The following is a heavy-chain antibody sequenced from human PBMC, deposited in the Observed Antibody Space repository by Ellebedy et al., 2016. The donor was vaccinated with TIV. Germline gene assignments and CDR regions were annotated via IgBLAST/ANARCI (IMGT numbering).Heavy chain of an antibody. CDR3: ARDGAYCGGDCYAFDI. Sequence: AASVKVSCKASGYTFSNYFVHWVRQAPGQGLEWMGIINPSGSSTSYAQKFQGRVTMTRDTSTSTAYMELSSLRSEDTAVYYCARDGAYCGGDCYAFDIWGQGTMVTVSS. CDR2: INPSGSST. V-gene: IGHV1-46*01. CDR1: GYTFSNYF. D-gene: IGHD2-21*02. J-gene: IGHJ3*02.